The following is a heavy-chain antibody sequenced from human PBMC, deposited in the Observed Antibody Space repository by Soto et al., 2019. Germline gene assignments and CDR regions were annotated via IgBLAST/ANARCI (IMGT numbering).Heavy chain of an antibody. Sequence: SDTLSLTCAVSGGSISRGVYSWIWIRQPPGKVLEWIGYIYHSGSTYYNPSLKSRVTISVDRSKNQFSLKLSSVTAADTAVYYCARARVVRGVITAYYFDYWGQGTLVTVSS. CDR2: IYHSGST. CDR3: ARARVVRGVITAYYFDY. V-gene: IGHV4-30-2*01. D-gene: IGHD3-10*01. J-gene: IGHJ4*02. CDR1: GGSISRGVYS.